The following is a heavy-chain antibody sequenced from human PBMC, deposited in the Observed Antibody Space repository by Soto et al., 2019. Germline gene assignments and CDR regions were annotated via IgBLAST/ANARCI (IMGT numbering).Heavy chain of an antibody. D-gene: IGHD6-13*01. J-gene: IGHJ6*02. CDR3: AKDWRDSSSWFRRNYYYGMDV. V-gene: IGHV3-23*01. CDR1: GFTFSSYA. Sequence: LSCAASGFTFSSYAMSWVRQAPGKGLEWVSAISGSGGSTYYADSVKGRFTISRDNSKNTLYLQMNSLRAEDTAVYYCAKDWRDSSSWFRRNYYYGMDVWGQGTTVTVSS. CDR2: ISGSGGST.